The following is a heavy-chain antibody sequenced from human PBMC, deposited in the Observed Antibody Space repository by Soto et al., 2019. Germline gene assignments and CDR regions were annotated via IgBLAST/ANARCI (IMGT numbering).Heavy chain of an antibody. CDR3: AKADISSWPVDYFDY. CDR1: GFTFSSYA. V-gene: IGHV3-23*01. J-gene: IGHJ4*02. D-gene: IGHD6-13*01. CDR2: ISGSGGST. Sequence: GGSPRLSCAASGFTFSSYAMSWVRQAPGKGLEWVSAISGSGGSTYYADSVKGRFTISRDNSKNTLYLQMNSLRAEDTAVYYCAKADISSWPVDYFDYWGQGTLVTVSS.